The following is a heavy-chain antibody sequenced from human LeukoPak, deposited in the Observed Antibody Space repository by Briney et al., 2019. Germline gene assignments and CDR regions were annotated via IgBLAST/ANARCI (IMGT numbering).Heavy chain of an antibody. J-gene: IGHJ4*02. CDR1: GYTFTSYY. Sequence: ASVKVSCKASGYTFTSYYMHWVRQAPGQGLEWMGIINPSGGSTSYAQKFQGRVTMTRDTSTSTVYMELSSLRSEDTAAYYCARGGIAVAGTKGYFDYWGQGTLVTVSS. CDR2: INPSGGST. CDR3: ARGGIAVAGTKGYFDY. V-gene: IGHV1-46*01. D-gene: IGHD6-19*01.